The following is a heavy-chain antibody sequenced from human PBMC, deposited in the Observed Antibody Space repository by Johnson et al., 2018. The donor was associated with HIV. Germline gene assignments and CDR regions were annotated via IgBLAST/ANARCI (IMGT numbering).Heavy chain of an antibody. CDR2: ISSDGTNK. CDR1: GFTFSSYS. D-gene: IGHD5-18*01. J-gene: IGHJ3*02. V-gene: IGHV3-30-3*01. CDR3: AREEEYSYGFGAFDI. Sequence: QVQLVESGGGVVQPGRSLRLSCAASGFTFSSYSMHWVRQAPGKGLEWVALISSDGTNKYYAGSVKGRFTISRDNSKNTLSLQMNSLRAEDTAVYYCAREEEYSYGFGAFDIWGQGTMVTASS.